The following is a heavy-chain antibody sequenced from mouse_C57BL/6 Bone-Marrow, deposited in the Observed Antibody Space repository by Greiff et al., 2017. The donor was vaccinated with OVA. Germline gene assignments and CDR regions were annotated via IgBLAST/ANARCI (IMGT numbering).Heavy chain of an antibody. V-gene: IGHV7-3*01. CDR2: IRNKANGYTT. J-gene: IGHJ2*01. Sequence: EVHLVESGGGLVQPGGSLSLSCAASGFTFTDYYMSWVRQPPGKALEWLGFIRNKANGYTTEYSASVKGRFTISRDNSQSILYLQMNALRAEDSATYYCARYDGSYYFDYWGQGTTLTVSS. D-gene: IGHD1-1*01. CDR3: ARYDGSYYFDY. CDR1: GFTFTDYY.